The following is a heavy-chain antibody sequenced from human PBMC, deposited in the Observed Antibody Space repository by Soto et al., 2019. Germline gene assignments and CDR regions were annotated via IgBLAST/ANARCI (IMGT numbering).Heavy chain of an antibody. Sequence: QVQVQESGPGLVKPSETPSLNCSVSGGSLSGYYWSWIRQPPGKGLEWIGYVYYSGNTKYNPSLKSRVTMSVDRPENHFALRLSSVTAADTAVYFCAFTTFSISGPNLGQFDYWGQGAQVNVSS. CDR2: VYYSGNT. CDR3: AFTTFSISGPNLGQFDY. CDR1: GGSLSGYY. D-gene: IGHD1-26*01. V-gene: IGHV4-59*08. J-gene: IGHJ4*02.